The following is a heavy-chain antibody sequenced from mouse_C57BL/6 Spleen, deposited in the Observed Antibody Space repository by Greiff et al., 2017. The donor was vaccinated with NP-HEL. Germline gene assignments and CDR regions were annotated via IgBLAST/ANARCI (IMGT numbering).Heavy chain of an antibody. J-gene: IGHJ4*01. Sequence: QVQLQQPGAELVMPGASVKLSCKASGYTFTSYWMHWVKQRPGQGLEWIGEIDPSDSYTNYNQKFKGKSTLTVDKSSSTAYMQLSSLTSEDSAVYYCARALSGTGAMDYWGQGTSVTVSS. V-gene: IGHV1-69*01. CDR1: GYTFTSYW. CDR3: ARALSGTGAMDY. D-gene: IGHD3-3*01. CDR2: IDPSDSYT.